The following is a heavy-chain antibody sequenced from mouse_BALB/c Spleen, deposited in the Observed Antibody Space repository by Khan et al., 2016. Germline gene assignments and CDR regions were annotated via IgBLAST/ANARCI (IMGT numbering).Heavy chain of an antibody. CDR2: NYPGDGMI. CDR1: GYAFTSYY. V-gene: IGHV1S56*01. J-gene: IGHJ3*01. D-gene: IGHD2-3*01. CDR3: ARVYDGYSAWFAY. Sequence: QVQLQQSGPELVKPGASVKMSCKASGYAFTSYYIHWVKQRPGQGLEWIGWNYPGDGMINYNEKFRGRTTLTADKSSSTAYMLLSSLTSEDSAIYFCARVYDGYSAWFAYCGQGTLVTVSA.